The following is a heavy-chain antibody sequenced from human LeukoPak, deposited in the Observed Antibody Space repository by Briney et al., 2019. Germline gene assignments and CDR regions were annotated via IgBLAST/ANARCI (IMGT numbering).Heavy chain of an antibody. CDR2: ISAYNGNT. V-gene: IGHV1-18*01. J-gene: IGHJ4*02. D-gene: IGHD3-3*01. CDR1: GYTFSSYG. CDR3: ARDEHYDFWSGYSFFHY. Sequence: GASVKVSCKASGYTFSSYGITWVRQAPGQGLEWMGWISAYNGNTKYAQKLQGRVTMTTDTSTSTAYMELRSLRSDDTAVYYCARDEHYDFWSGYSFFHYWGQGTLVTVSS.